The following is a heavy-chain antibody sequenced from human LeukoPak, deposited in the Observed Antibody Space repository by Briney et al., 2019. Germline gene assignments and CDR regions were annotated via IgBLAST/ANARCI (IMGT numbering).Heavy chain of an antibody. V-gene: IGHV1-2*06. CDR1: GYTFTGYY. J-gene: IGHJ6*02. CDR3: AREPDGYCSGGSCYFYGMDV. CDR2: INPNSGGT. Sequence: ASVTVSCKASGYTFTGYYMHWVRQAPGQGLEWMGRINPNSGGTNYAQKFQGRVTMTRDTSISTAYMELSRLRSDDTAVYYCAREPDGYCSGGSCYFYGMDVWGQGTTVTVSS. D-gene: IGHD2-15*01.